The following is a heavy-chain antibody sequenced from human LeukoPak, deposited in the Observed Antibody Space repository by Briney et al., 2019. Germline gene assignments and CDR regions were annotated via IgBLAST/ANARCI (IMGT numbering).Heavy chain of an antibody. J-gene: IGHJ4*02. CDR2: IYTSGST. D-gene: IGHD3-10*01. Sequence: KPSETLSLTCTVSGGSISSYYWSWIQQPPGKGLEWIGYIYTSGSTNYNPSLKSRVTISVDTSKNQFSLKLSSVTAADTAVYYCARLGLYYHAAYFDYWGQGTLVAVSS. CDR3: ARLGLYYHAAYFDY. V-gene: IGHV4-4*09. CDR1: GGSISSYY.